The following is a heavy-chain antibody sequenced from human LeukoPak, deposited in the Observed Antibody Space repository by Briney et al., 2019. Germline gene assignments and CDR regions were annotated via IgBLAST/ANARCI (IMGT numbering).Heavy chain of an antibody. CDR1: GFTFSSYA. Sequence: GGSLRLSCAASGFTFSSYAMSWVRQAPGKGLEWVSAISGSGGSTYYADSVKGRFTISGDNSKNTLYLQMNSLRAEDTAVYYCAKDVISSGWSSNPVYYFDYWGQGTLVTVSS. CDR2: ISGSGGST. J-gene: IGHJ4*02. CDR3: AKDVISSGWSSNPVYYFDY. V-gene: IGHV3-23*01. D-gene: IGHD6-19*01.